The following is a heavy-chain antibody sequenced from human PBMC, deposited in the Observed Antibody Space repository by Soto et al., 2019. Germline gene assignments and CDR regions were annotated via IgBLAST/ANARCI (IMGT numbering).Heavy chain of an antibody. CDR2: ISSSSSYI. CDR1: GFTFSSYS. V-gene: IGHV3-21*01. D-gene: IGHD6-13*01. CDR3: AREASSSWIGNDAFDI. Sequence: GGSLRLSCAASGFTFSSYSMNWVRQAPGKGLEWVSSISSSSSYIYYADSVKGRFTISRDNAKNSLYLQMNSLGAEDTAVYYCAREASSSWIGNDAFDIWGQGTMVTVSS. J-gene: IGHJ3*02.